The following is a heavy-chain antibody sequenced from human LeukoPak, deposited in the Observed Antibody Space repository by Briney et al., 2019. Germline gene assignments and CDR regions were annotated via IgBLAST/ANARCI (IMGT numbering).Heavy chain of an antibody. V-gene: IGHV4-59*02. CDR3: TRGHWGLQS. J-gene: IGHJ5*02. D-gene: IGHD7-27*01. CDR1: GASVTDYY. Sequence: PSETLSLTRTVSGASVTDYYWSWIRQSPGKGLEWISYIHHSGNSDYNPSLRSRVTTSLDMSKNQFSLNLISVTAADTAVYYCTRGHWGLQSWSQGTLVTVSS. CDR2: IHHSGNS.